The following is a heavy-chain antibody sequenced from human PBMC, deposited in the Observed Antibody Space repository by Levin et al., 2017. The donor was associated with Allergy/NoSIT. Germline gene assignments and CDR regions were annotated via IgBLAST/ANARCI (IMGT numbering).Heavy chain of an antibody. V-gene: IGHV3-11*01. CDR3: ARERLILTGMGPDYYGMDV. D-gene: IGHD3-9*01. J-gene: IGHJ6*02. CDR2: ISSSGSTI. CDR1: GFTFSDYY. Sequence: GGSLRLSCAASGFTFSDYYMSWIRQAPGKGLEWVSYISSSGSTIYYADSVKGRFTISRDNAKNSLYLQMNSLRAEDTAVYYCARERLILTGMGPDYYGMDVWGQGTTVTVSS.